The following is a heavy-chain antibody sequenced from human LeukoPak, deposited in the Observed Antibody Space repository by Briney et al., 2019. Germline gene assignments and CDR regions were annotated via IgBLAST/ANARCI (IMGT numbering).Heavy chain of an antibody. Sequence: GGSLRLSCAASGFTFSSYTMNWVRQAPGKGLEWVSSISSSSNYIYYADSLKGRFTISRDNAKNSLYLQMNSLRTEDTAVYYCNTDLNVYCSSTTCDFDYWGQGTLVTVSS. CDR2: ISSSSNYI. J-gene: IGHJ4*02. D-gene: IGHD2-2*01. CDR3: NTDLNVYCSSTTCDFDY. CDR1: GFTFSSYT. V-gene: IGHV3-21*03.